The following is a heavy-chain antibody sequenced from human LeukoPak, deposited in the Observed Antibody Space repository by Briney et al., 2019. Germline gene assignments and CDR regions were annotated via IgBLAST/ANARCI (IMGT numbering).Heavy chain of an antibody. D-gene: IGHD1-26*01. CDR2: FYHGGST. CDR3: ARSPYLRTYGYGPWELPVSYFDY. Sequence: SETLSLTCTVSGYSISTGYYWDWIRQPPGKGLEWIGTFYHGGSTYYNPSLKSRVTISVDTSKNQFSLNLTSVTAADTAVYYCARSPYLRTYGYGPWELPVSYFDYWGQGTLVTVSS. CDR1: GYSISTGYY. V-gene: IGHV4-38-2*02. J-gene: IGHJ4*02.